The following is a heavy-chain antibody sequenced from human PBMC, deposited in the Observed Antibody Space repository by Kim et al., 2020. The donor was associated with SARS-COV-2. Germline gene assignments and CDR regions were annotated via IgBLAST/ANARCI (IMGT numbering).Heavy chain of an antibody. V-gene: IGHV4-59*08. J-gene: IGHJ5*02. CDR3: ARHWNDYGDYVGNLGDNWFDP. CDR1: GGSISSYY. Sequence: SETLSLTCTVSGGSISSYYWSWIRQPPGKGLEWIGYIYYSGSTNYNPSLKSRVTISVDTSKNQFSLKLSSVTAADTAVYYCARHWNDYGDYVGNLGDNWFDPWGQGTLVTVSS. CDR2: IYYSGST. D-gene: IGHD4-17*01.